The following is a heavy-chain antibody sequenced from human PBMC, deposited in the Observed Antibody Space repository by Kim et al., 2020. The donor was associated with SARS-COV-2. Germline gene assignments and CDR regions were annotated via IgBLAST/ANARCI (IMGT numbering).Heavy chain of an antibody. D-gene: IGHD3-22*01. V-gene: IGHV1-69*04. CDR2: IIPIVGIA. Sequence: SVKVSCKASGGTFNSYGVSWVRQAPGQGLEWMGRIIPIVGIAKYAQKFQGRVTITADKSTSTAYMELSSLRFEDTAVYYCAREGEYYDSSGSIPGAYWGQGTLVTVSS. CDR1: GGTFNSYG. CDR3: AREGEYYDSSGSIPGAY. J-gene: IGHJ4*02.